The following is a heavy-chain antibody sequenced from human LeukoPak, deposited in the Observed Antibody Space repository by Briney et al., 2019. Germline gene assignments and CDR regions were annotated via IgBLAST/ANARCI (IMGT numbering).Heavy chain of an antibody. Sequence: GGSLRLSCAASGFTFRTYSMNWVRQAPGKGLVWVSRINSDGSSTSYADSVKGRFTISRDNAKNTLYLQMNSLRAEDTAVYYCARVIQLWSIDYWGQGTLVTISS. CDR1: GFTFRTYS. J-gene: IGHJ4*02. V-gene: IGHV3-74*01. D-gene: IGHD5-18*01. CDR3: ARVIQLWSIDY. CDR2: INSDGSST.